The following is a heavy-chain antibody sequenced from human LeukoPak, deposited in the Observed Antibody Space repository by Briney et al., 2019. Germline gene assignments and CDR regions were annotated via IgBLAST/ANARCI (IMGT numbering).Heavy chain of an antibody. V-gene: IGHV1-2*02. CDR1: GYTFTGYN. J-gene: IGHJ4*02. Sequence: ASVKVSCKASGYTFTGYNIQWVRQAPGQGLEWMGWINPNSGGTNYAQKFQGRVTMTRDTSISTAYMELSRLRSDDTAVYYCARWWFGELFADYFDYWGQGTLVTVSS. D-gene: IGHD3-10*01. CDR2: INPNSGGT. CDR3: ARWWFGELFADYFDY.